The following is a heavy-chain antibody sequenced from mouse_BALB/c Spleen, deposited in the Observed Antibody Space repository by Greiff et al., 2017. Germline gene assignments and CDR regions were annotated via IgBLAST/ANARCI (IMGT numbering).Heavy chain of an antibody. D-gene: IGHD1-1*01. CDR3: ASDGSY. J-gene: IGHJ2*01. CDR2: IDPENGNT. Sequence: EVQLQQSGAELVRPGALVKLSCKASGFNIKDYYMHWVKQRPEQGLEWIGWIDPENGNTIYDPKFQGKASITADTSSNPAYLQLSSLTSEDTAVYYCASDGSYWGQGTTLTVSS. CDR1: GFNIKDYY. V-gene: IGHV14-1*02.